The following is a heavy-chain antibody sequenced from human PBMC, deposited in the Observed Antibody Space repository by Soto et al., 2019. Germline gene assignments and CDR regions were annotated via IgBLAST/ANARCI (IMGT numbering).Heavy chain of an antibody. J-gene: IGHJ5*02. CDR1: GFTFSSYA. V-gene: IGHV3-23*01. CDR2: ISGSGGST. D-gene: IGHD3-22*01. CDR3: GSGDSSGYYNNWFDP. Sequence: SLRLSCAASGFTFSSYAMSWVRQAPGKGLEWVSAISGSGGSTYYADSVKGRFTISRDNSKNTLYLQMNSLRAEDTAVYYCGSGDSSGYYNNWFDPWGQGTLVTVSS.